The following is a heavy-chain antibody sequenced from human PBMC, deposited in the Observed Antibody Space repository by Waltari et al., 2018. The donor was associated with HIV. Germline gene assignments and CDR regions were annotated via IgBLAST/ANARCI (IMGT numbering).Heavy chain of an antibody. V-gene: IGHV4-59*01. CDR2: IYYSGST. CDR1: GGSISSYY. D-gene: IGHD7-27*01. Sequence: QVQLQESGPGLAKPSETLSLTCTVSGGSISSYYWSWIRQPPGKGLGWIGYIYYSGSTNYNPSLKSRVTISVDTSKNQFSLKLSSVTAADTAVYYCARDRETGDTPYGYWYFDLWGRGTLVTVSS. J-gene: IGHJ2*01. CDR3: ARDRETGDTPYGYWYFDL.